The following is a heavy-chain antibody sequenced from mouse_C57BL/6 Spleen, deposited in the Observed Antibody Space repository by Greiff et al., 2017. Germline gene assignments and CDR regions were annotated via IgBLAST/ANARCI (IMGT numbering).Heavy chain of an antibody. V-gene: IGHV1-52*01. Sequence: QVQLQQPGAELVRPGSSVKLSCKASGYTFTSYWMHWVKQRPIQGLEWIGNIDPSDSETHYNQKFKDKATLTVDKSSSTAYMQLSSLTSEDSAVYYCARGETSGTEGYWGQGTTRTVSS. CDR2: IDPSDSET. CDR1: GYTFTSYW. CDR3: ARGETSGTEGY. D-gene: IGHD4-1*01. J-gene: IGHJ2*01.